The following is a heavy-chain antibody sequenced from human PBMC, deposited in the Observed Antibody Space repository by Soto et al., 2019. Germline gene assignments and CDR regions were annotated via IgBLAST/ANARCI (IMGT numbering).Heavy chain of an antibody. Sequence: QITLKESGPTLVKPTQTLTLTCTFSGFSLSTSGVGVGWIRQPPGKALEWLALIYWDDDKRYSPSLKSRLTITKDTTKNQVVRTMTNMDPVDTATYYCAHRPDYYDSSGYHLFDYWGQGTLVTVSS. CDR1: GFSLSTSGVG. CDR3: AHRPDYYDSSGYHLFDY. J-gene: IGHJ4*02. V-gene: IGHV2-5*02. D-gene: IGHD3-22*01. CDR2: IYWDDDK.